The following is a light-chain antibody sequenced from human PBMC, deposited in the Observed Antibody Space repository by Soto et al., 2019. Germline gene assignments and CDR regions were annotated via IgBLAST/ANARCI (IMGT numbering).Light chain of an antibody. CDR1: QSVSSSY. Sequence: EIVLMQSPGTLSLSPGERATLSCRASQSVSSSYLAWYQQKPGQAPRLLIYGASSRATGIPDRFSGSGSGTDFTLTISRLEPEDFAVYYCQQYGSSPPMITFGPGTKVDIK. CDR3: QQYGSSPPMIT. CDR2: GAS. J-gene: IGKJ3*01. V-gene: IGKV3-20*01.